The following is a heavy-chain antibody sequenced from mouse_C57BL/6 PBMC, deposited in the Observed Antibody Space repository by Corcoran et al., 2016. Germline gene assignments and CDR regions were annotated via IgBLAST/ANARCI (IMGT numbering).Heavy chain of an antibody. V-gene: IGHV9-3*01. J-gene: IGHJ4*01. CDR2: INTYSGVP. CDR3: ARHAMYY. CDR1: GYTFTTYG. Sequence: QIQLVQSGPELKKPGETVKISCKASGYTFTTYGMSWVKQAPGKGLKWMGWINTYSGVPTYADDFKGRFAFSLETSASTAYLQINNLKNEDTATYFCARHAMYYWGQGTSVTVSS.